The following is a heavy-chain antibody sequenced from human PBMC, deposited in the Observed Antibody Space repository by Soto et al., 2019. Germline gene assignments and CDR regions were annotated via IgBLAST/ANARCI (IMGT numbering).Heavy chain of an antibody. V-gene: IGHV4-39*01. D-gene: IGHD6-19*01. CDR3: ASPPHIWQWLV. CDR1: GGSISSSSYY. Sequence: NPSETLSLTCTVYGGSISSSSYYWGWIRQPPGKGLEWIGSIYYSGSTYYNPSLKSRVTISVDTSKNQFSLKLSSVTAADTAVYYCASPPHIWQWLVWGQGTLVTVSS. CDR2: IYYSGST. J-gene: IGHJ4*02.